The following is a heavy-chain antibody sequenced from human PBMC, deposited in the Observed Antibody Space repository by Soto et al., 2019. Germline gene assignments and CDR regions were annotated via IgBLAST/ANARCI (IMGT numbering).Heavy chain of an antibody. J-gene: IGHJ3*02. D-gene: IGHD3-22*01. V-gene: IGHV3-23*01. CDR2: ISGSGGST. CDR3: AKDSMNYDSSGYDSIDAFDI. CDR1: GFTFSSYA. Sequence: PGGSLRLSCAASGFTFSSYAMSWVRQAPGKGLEWVSAISGSGGSTYYADSVKGRFTISRDNSKNTLYLQMNSLRAEDTAVYYCAKDSMNYDSSGYDSIDAFDIWGQGSMVTVSS.